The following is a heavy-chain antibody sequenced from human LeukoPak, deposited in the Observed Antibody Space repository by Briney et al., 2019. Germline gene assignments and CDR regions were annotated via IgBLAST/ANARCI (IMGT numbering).Heavy chain of an antibody. CDR1: GFTFSSYW. D-gene: IGHD3-9*01. CDR2: IKQDGSEK. V-gene: IGHV3-7*01. J-gene: IGHJ4*02. Sequence: GGSLRLSCAASGFTFSSYWMSWVRQAPGKGLEWVANIKQDGSEKYYVDSVKGRFTISRDNAKNSLYLQMNSLRAEDTAVYYCAGGFFKGITIFWGQGTLVTVSS. CDR3: AGGFFKGITIF.